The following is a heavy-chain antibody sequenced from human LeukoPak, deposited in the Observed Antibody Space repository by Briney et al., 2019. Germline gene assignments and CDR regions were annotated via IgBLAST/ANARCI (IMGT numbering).Heavy chain of an antibody. CDR1: GFTFNRYA. CDR3: ARGLVGYYAMDV. Sequence: PGGSLRLSCSASGFTFNRYAMHWVRQAPGKGLEWISYISNSDTTIDYAESVKGRFTISRDNAKNSLYLQMNSLRVEDTAVYYCARGLVGYYAMDVWGQGTTVTVSS. J-gene: IGHJ6*02. D-gene: IGHD3-10*01. V-gene: IGHV3-48*03. CDR2: ISNSDTTI.